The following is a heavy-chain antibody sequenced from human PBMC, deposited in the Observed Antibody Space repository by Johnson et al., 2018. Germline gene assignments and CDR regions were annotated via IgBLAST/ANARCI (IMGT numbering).Heavy chain of an antibody. D-gene: IGHD3-22*01. CDR2: ISGSSSYI. Sequence: VQLVESGGGLVQPGGSLRLSCAASGFTFSSYAMSWVRQAPGKGLEWVSAISGSSSYIYYADSVKGRFTISRDNAKNTLYLQMNSLRAEDTAVYYCARDRGDTMIVVVITYAFDIWGQGTMVTVSS. J-gene: IGHJ3*02. CDR1: GFTFSSYA. CDR3: ARDRGDTMIVVVITYAFDI. V-gene: IGHV3-23*04.